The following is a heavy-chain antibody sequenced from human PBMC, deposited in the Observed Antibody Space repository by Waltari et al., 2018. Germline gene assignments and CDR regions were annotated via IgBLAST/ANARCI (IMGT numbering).Heavy chain of an antibody. CDR2: IKQDGSAK. CDR3: VKDEWEAYFEF. J-gene: IGHJ4*02. D-gene: IGHD1-26*01. V-gene: IGHV3-7*01. Sequence: EVQLVESGGGLVQPGGSLRLSCEASGFTFCSYGMRWVRRAPGKGLGCVENIKQDGSAKNHVDSVKGRFTIPRDNARNIVYLQMNSLRDEDTAVYYCVKDEWEAYFEFWGQGTLVTVSS. CDR1: GFTFCSYG.